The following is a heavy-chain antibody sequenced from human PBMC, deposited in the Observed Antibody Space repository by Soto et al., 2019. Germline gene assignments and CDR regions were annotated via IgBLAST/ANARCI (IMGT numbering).Heavy chain of an antibody. D-gene: IGHD3-22*01. V-gene: IGHV3-30-3*01. Sequence: PGGSLRLSCAASGFTFSSYAMHWVRQAPGKGLEWVAVISYDGSNKYYADSVKGRFTISRDNSKNTLYLQMNSLRAEDTAVYYCARDYYDRSGQNDYWGQGTLVTVSS. CDR1: GFTFSSYA. CDR3: ARDYYDRSGQNDY. CDR2: ISYDGSNK. J-gene: IGHJ4*02.